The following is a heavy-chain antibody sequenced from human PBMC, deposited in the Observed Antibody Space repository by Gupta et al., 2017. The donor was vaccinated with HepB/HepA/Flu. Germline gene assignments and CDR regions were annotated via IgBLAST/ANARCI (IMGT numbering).Heavy chain of an antibody. CDR1: EDSVSSNSAS. D-gene: IGHD6-19*01. CDR3: ARGGLYTSGKIDY. CDR2: TFYRSQWYN. J-gene: IGHJ4*02. V-gene: IGHV6-1*01. Sequence: QVQLQQSGPGMVKPSQTLSLTCVISEDSVSSNSASWNWSRRSPSRGLEWLGRTFYRSQWYNDYAVSVRNRISINSDTSKNQFSLHLNSVTPEDTAVYYCARGGLYTSGKIDYWGQGTLVTVSS.